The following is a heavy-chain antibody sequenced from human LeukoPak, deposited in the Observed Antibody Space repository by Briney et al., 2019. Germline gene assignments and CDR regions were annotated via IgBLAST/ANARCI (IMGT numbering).Heavy chain of an antibody. CDR2: ISGSGGGT. Sequence: PGGSLRLSCAASGFTFGDLYMNWVRQAPGKGLEWVSAISGSGGGTYYADSVKGRFTISRDNSKNTLYLQTNSLRAEDTAVYYCARRGAAGTYYFDYWGQGTLVTVSS. J-gene: IGHJ4*02. D-gene: IGHD6-13*01. V-gene: IGHV3-23*01. CDR1: GFTFGDLY. CDR3: ARRGAAGTYYFDY.